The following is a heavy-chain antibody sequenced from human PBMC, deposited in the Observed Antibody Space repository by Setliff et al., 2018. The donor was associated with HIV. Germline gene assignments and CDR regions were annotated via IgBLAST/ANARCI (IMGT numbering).Heavy chain of an antibody. J-gene: IGHJ6*03. CDR1: GYTFTTYY. Sequence: GASVKVSCKASGYTFTTYYMHWVRQAPGQGLEWMGIIHPSGGSTNYARRFQGRVTMTRDTSTSTVYMELSSLRSEDTAVYYCARSFGVQYYYMDVWGKGTAVTVSS. V-gene: IGHV1-46*01. CDR3: ARSFGVQYYYMDV. CDR2: IHPSGGST. D-gene: IGHD2-8*01.